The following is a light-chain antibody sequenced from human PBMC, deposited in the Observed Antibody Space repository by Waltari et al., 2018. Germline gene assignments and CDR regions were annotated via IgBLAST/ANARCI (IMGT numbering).Light chain of an antibody. Sequence: QSVLTQPPSASGTPGQGVPISCSGSSSNIGSNYVCWYQQLPGTTPNLLIHKNGQRPSGVPDRFSGSKSGTSASLAVSGLRSEDEADYYCAAWDDSLSGPVFGGGTKLTVL. V-gene: IGLV1-47*01. CDR1: SSNIGSNY. CDR3: AAWDDSLSGPV. J-gene: IGLJ2*01. CDR2: KNG.